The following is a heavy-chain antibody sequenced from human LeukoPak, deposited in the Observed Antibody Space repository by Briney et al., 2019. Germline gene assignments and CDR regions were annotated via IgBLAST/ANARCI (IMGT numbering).Heavy chain of an antibody. CDR1: GGSFSGYY. CDR2: INHSGST. Sequence: SETLSLTCAVYGGSFSGYYWSWIRQPPGKGLEWIGEINHSGSTNYNPSLKSRVTISVDTSKNQFSLKLSSVTAADTAVYYCARLGRDYGDYRPYYYYYIDVWGKGTTVTISS. J-gene: IGHJ6*03. V-gene: IGHV4-34*01. D-gene: IGHD4-17*01. CDR3: ARLGRDYGDYRPYYYYYIDV.